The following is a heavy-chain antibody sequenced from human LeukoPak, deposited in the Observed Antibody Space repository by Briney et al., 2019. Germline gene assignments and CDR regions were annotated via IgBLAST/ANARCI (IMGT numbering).Heavy chain of an antibody. D-gene: IGHD3-10*01. CDR1: GFTFSSYW. Sequence: GGSLRLSCEASGFTFSSYWMSWVRQAPGQGLEWVANIKQDGSEKYYVDSVKGRFTISRDNAKNSLYLQMNSLRAEDTAVYYCARELLWFGELSYGYFDYWGQGTLVTVSS. V-gene: IGHV3-7*01. CDR3: ARELLWFGELSYGYFDY. CDR2: IKQDGSEK. J-gene: IGHJ4*02.